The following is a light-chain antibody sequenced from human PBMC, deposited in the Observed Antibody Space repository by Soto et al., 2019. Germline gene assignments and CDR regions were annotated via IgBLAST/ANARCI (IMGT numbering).Light chain of an antibody. V-gene: IGKV1-39*01. Sequence: DIQMTQSPSSLSSSVVNRVTITCRASQSISTYLNWYQQKPGKAPKLLIYGASSLHSGVPSRFSGSGSGTDFTLTISSLQPEDFASYYCQQAYVTPPWTFGQGTKVDI. CDR1: QSISTY. CDR3: QQAYVTPPWT. J-gene: IGKJ1*01. CDR2: GAS.